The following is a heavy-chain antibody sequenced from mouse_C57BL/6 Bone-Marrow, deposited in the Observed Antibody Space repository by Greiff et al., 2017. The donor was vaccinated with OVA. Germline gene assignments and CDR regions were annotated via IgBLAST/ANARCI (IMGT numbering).Heavy chain of an antibody. CDR1: GYSFTDYN. Sequence: VQLQQSGPELVKPGASVKISCKASGYSFTDYNMNWVKQSNGKSLEWIGVINPNYGTTSYNQKFKGKATLTVDQSSSTAYMQLNSLTSEDSAVYDCTRYPRYHDSNYWYFDVWGTGTTVTVSS. CDR2: INPNYGTT. CDR3: TRYPRYHDSNYWYFDV. V-gene: IGHV1-39*01. D-gene: IGHD2-5*01. J-gene: IGHJ1*03.